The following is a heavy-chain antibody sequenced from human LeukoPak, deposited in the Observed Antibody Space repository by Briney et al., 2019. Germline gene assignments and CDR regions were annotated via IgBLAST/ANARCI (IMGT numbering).Heavy chain of an antibody. CDR3: AKASRRLCSSSSCYTLDS. V-gene: IGHV3-23*01. CDR1: GFTFRSYA. Sequence: PGGSLRLSCAASGFTFRSYAMGWVRQAPGKGLEWVSTIITTGGVSDYADSVKGRFTISRDNSRNTLYVQMNSLRAEDTAVYYCAKASRRLCSSSSCYTLDSWGQGTLVTVSS. D-gene: IGHD2-2*02. CDR2: IITTGGVS. J-gene: IGHJ4*02.